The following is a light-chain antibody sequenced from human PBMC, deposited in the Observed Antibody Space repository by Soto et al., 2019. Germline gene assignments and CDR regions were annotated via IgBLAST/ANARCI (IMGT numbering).Light chain of an antibody. CDR3: QQYNDWPPLT. CDR2: AAS. V-gene: IGKV3-15*01. J-gene: IGKJ4*01. CDR1: HSVRSN. Sequence: ETVMTQSPVTLSLSPGDRATLSCRASHSVRSNLAWYQQKPGQPPRLSIYAASTRATGIPGRFSGSGSGTEFTLTISSLQSEDSAVYYCQQYNDWPPLTFGGGTKVEIK.